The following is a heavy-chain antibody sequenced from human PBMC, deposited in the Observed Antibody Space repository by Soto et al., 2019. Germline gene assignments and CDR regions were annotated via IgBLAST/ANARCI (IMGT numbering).Heavy chain of an antibody. CDR2: ISGSSIYI. V-gene: IGHV3-21*01. Sequence: GGSLRLSCAASGFIFSSFGMHWVRQAPGKGLEWVSHISGSSIYIHYADSVRGRFTISRDNAKNSVYLQMDSLRVEDTAVYYCAREGALKPFSSWGQGALVTVS. CDR1: GFIFSSFG. J-gene: IGHJ5*02. CDR3: AREGALKPFSS.